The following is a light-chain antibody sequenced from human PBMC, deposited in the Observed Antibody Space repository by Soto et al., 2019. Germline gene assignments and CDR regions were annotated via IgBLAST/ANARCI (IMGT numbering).Light chain of an antibody. Sequence: DIGMTQSPDSLAVSLGERATINCKSSQSILSSSNNKNYLAWYQQKPGLPPRLLIYWASTRESGVPDRFSGSGSGTDFTLTITSLQAGDVAVYYCQQYYSTPYSFGQGTKLEIK. V-gene: IGKV4-1*01. J-gene: IGKJ2*03. CDR3: QQYYSTPYS. CDR1: QSILSSSNNKNY. CDR2: WAS.